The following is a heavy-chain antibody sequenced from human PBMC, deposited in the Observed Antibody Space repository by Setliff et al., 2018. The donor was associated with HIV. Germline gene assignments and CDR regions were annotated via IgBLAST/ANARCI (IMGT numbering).Heavy chain of an antibody. Sequence: GASVKVSCKASGYTFTSYGISWVRQAPGQGLEWMGWNSAYNGNTNYAQKLQGRVTMTTDTSTSTAYMELRSLRSDDTAVYYCARGGVDPRGTLLWFGELLPDYFDYWARERWSPSPQ. CDR1: GYTFTSYG. J-gene: IGHJ4*02. V-gene: IGHV1-18*01. D-gene: IGHD3-10*01. CDR2: NSAYNGNT. CDR3: ARGGVDPRGTLLWFGELLPDYFDY.